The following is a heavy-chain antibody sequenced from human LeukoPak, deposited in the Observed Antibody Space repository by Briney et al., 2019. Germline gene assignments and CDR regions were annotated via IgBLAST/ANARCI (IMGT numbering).Heavy chain of an antibody. D-gene: IGHD2-8*01. Sequence: SETLSLTCAVYGGSFSGYYWSWIRQPPGKGLEWIGEINNSGSTNYNPSLKSRVTISVDTSKNQFSLKLSSVTAADTAVYYCSCVPNGYYYYYYGMDVWGQGTTVTVSS. CDR1: GGSFSGYY. V-gene: IGHV4-34*01. J-gene: IGHJ6*02. CDR2: INNSGST. CDR3: SCVPNGYYYYYYGMDV.